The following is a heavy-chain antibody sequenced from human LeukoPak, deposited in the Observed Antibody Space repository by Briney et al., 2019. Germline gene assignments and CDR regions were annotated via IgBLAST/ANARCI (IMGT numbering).Heavy chain of an antibody. J-gene: IGHJ5*02. CDR1: GDSISGGDYY. D-gene: IGHD5-12*01. Sequence: SQTLSLTCTVSGDSISGGDYYWSWIRQPPGKGLEWIGYIYYSGSTDYNPSLKSRVTIAVDTSKNQFSLKLSSVTAADTAVYYCARQKQSGYSNSNWFAPWGQGTLVTVSS. CDR3: ARQKQSGYSNSNWFAP. CDR2: IYYSGST. V-gene: IGHV4-30-4*01.